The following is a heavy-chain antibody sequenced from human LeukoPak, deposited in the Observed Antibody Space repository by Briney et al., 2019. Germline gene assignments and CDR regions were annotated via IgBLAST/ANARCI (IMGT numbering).Heavy chain of an antibody. Sequence: PGGSLRLSCAATGLIFSSYAMTLVRQAPGKGLEWVSTISVSGDDTAYADSVKGRFTITRDKSKNTVFLQMDSLRAEDTAVYYCARDGSDSTGYYPNDYWGQGTRVTVSS. V-gene: IGHV3-23*01. CDR2: ISVSGDDT. CDR3: ARDGSDSTGYYPNDY. CDR1: GLIFSSYA. J-gene: IGHJ4*02. D-gene: IGHD3-22*01.